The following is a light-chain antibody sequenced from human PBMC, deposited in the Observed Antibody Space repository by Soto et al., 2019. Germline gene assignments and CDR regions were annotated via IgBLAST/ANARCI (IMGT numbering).Light chain of an antibody. CDR1: SSNIGSNS. CDR2: SDD. CDR3: AVWDETLTEV. V-gene: IGLV1-44*01. J-gene: IGLJ1*01. Sequence: QSVLTQPPSASGTPGQTVTISCSGSSSNIGSNSVNWYQQLPGAAPSLLIYSDDQRPSGVPDRFSGSKSGTSASLAISGLQSEDEADYFCAVWDETLTEVFGTGTKLTVL.